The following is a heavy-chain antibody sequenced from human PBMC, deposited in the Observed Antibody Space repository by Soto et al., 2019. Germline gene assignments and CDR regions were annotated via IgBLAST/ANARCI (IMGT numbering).Heavy chain of an antibody. J-gene: IGHJ6*02. CDR3: ARDYRGIDYAGNFYDLGLDV. V-gene: IGHV4-61*01. CDR1: GDAVSSTKYY. CDR2: IYYSEST. D-gene: IGHD3-3*01. Sequence: SETLSLTCTVSGDAVSSTKYYWSWIRQPPGKGLEWIGYIYYSESTNYNPSLKSRVTLSVDTSKNQFSLQLTSVTAADTAVYFCARDYRGIDYAGNFYDLGLDVWGQGTTVTVSS.